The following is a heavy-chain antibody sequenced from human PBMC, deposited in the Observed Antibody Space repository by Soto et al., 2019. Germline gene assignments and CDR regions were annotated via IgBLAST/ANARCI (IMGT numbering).Heavy chain of an antibody. Sequence: QVQLLESGGGVVRPGRSLRLSCAASGFSFSDYAIHWVRQAPGKGLEWVSVISYDGSMKYYADSVKGRFTISRDNSKSTVHLRLDSLKAEDTAIYYCAREVRLAAIDLAYWGQGTLVTGSS. CDR1: GFSFSDYA. CDR3: AREVRLAAIDLAY. CDR2: ISYDGSMK. D-gene: IGHD2-21*01. V-gene: IGHV3-30*04. J-gene: IGHJ4*02.